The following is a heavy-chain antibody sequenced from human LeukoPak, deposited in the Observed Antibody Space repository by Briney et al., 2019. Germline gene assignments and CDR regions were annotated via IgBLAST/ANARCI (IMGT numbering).Heavy chain of an antibody. V-gene: IGHV4-34*01. Sequence: SETLSLTCAFYGGSFSGYYWSWIRQPPGKGLEWIGEISHSGSTNYNPSLKSRVTMSLDTSKNQLSLKVTSVTAADTAVYYCARGSHYVWGKDDYWGQGTLVTVSS. CDR1: GGSFSGYY. J-gene: IGHJ4*02. D-gene: IGHD3-16*01. CDR2: ISHSGST. CDR3: ARGSHYVWGKDDY.